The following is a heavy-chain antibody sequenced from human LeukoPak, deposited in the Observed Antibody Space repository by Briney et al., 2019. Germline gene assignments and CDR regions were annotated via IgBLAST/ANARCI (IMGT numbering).Heavy chain of an antibody. Sequence: PGGSLRPSCAASGFTFSSYWMHWVRQAPGKGLVWVSRINSDGSSTSYADSVKGRFTISRDNAKNTLYLQMNSLRAEDMAVYYCARDVPLRYYYGMDVWGQRTTVTVSS. V-gene: IGHV3-74*01. J-gene: IGHJ6*02. CDR3: ARDVPLRYYYGMDV. CDR2: INSDGSST. D-gene: IGHD2-2*01. CDR1: GFTFSSYW.